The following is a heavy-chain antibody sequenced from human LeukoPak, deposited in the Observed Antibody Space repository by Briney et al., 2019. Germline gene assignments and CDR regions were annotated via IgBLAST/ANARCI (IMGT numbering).Heavy chain of an antibody. CDR1: GFTFSSYA. Sequence: GGSLRLSCAASGFTFSSYAMHWVRQAPGKGLEWVAVISYDGSNKYYADSVKGRFTISRDNSKNTLYLQMNSLRAEDTAVYYCARDQRKTDRPYYYYYYGMDVWGQGTTVTVSS. D-gene: IGHD6-25*01. J-gene: IGHJ6*02. CDR2: ISYDGSNK. CDR3: ARDQRKTDRPYYYYYYGMDV. V-gene: IGHV3-30-3*01.